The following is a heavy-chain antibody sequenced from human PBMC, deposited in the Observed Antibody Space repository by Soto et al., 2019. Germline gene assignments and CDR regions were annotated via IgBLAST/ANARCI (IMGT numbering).Heavy chain of an antibody. J-gene: IGHJ4*02. V-gene: IGHV4-30-4*01. Sequence: SETLSLTCTVSGGSISSGDYYWSWIRQPPGKGLEWIGYIYYSGSTYYNPSLKSRVTISVDTSKNQFSLKLSSVTAADTAVYYCARQGLHSSGWYAGLYYCGQGTLVPVSA. CDR2: IYYSGST. CDR3: ARQGLHSSGWYAGLYY. CDR1: GGSISSGDYY. D-gene: IGHD6-19*01.